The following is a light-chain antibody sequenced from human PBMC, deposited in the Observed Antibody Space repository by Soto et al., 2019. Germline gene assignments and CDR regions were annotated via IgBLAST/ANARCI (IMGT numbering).Light chain of an antibody. Sequence: YELTKPPSVSVTPGKTARITCGGNNIGDKSVHWYQQKPGQAPVLVIYYDIDRPSGIPERFSGSNSGNTATLTINSVEAGDEADYYCHVWDSSSDHRGVVFGGGTQLTVL. J-gene: IGLJ2*01. V-gene: IGLV3-21*04. CDR1: NIGDKS. CDR3: HVWDSSSDHRGVV. CDR2: YDI.